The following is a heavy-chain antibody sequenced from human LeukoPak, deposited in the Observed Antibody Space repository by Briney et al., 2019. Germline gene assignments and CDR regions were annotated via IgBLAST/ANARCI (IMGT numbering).Heavy chain of an antibody. CDR2: FDPEDGET. Sequence: GSVKVSCKVSGYTLTELSMHWVRQAPGKGLEWMGGFDPEDGETIYAQKFQGRVTMTEDTSTDTAYMELSSLRSEDTAVYYCATVWYDYVWGSYRYSRLQFDYWGQRTLVTVSS. J-gene: IGHJ4*02. CDR1: GYTLTELS. CDR3: ATVWYDYVWGSYRYSRLQFDY. D-gene: IGHD3-16*02. V-gene: IGHV1-24*01.